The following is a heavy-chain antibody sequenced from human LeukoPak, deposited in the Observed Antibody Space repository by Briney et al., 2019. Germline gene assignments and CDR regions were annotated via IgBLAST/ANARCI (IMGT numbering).Heavy chain of an antibody. J-gene: IGHJ4*02. CDR3: ARVGLGFWTLDY. Sequence: SQTLSLTCAVSSGSPSSVGYSCGWVRQPRGKGLEWIEYIYHSGSTYYNPSLKSRVQIPVDRSNNQCALKLRSWTAAGTAVYYWARVGLGFWTLDYWGQGTLVTVSS. D-gene: IGHD1-1*01. CDR1: SGSPSSVGYS. CDR2: IYHSGST. V-gene: IGHV4-30-2*01.